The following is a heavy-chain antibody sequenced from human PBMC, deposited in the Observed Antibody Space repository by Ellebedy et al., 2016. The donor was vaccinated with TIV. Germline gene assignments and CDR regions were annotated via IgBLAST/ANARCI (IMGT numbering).Heavy chain of an antibody. CDR3: AREPLSGDPKVFDY. J-gene: IGHJ4*02. Sequence: GESLKISCAASGFTFSSYWMSWVRQAPGKGLEWVANIKQDGSEKYYVDSVKGRFTISRDNAKNSLYLQMNSLRAEDTAVYYCAREPLSGDPKVFDYWGQGILVTVSS. D-gene: IGHD2-21*01. V-gene: IGHV3-7*01. CDR2: IKQDGSEK. CDR1: GFTFSSYW.